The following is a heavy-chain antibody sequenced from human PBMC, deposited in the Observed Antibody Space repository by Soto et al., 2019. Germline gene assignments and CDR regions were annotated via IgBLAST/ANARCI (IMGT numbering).Heavy chain of an antibody. Sequence: GGSLRLSCAASGFTFSSYGMHWVRQAPGKGLEWVAVIWYDGSNKYYADSVKGRFTISRDNSKNTLYLQMNSLRAEDTAVYYCARDTPSLGPYLVNKNPDYWGQGTLVTVSS. D-gene: IGHD3-9*01. V-gene: IGHV3-33*01. CDR2: IWYDGSNK. J-gene: IGHJ4*02. CDR3: ARDTPSLGPYLVNKNPDY. CDR1: GFTFSSYG.